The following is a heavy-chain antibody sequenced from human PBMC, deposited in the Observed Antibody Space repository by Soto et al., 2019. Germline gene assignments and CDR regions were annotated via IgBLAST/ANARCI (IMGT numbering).Heavy chain of an antibody. V-gene: IGHV3-30-3*01. CDR2: ISYDGSNK. Sequence: GALRLSCAASGFTFSSYAMHWVRQAPGKGLEWVAVISYDGSNKYYADSVKGRFTISRDNSKNTLYLQMNSLRAEDTAVYYCAREGNDILTGYTLDYWGQGTLVTVSS. CDR1: GFTFSSYA. CDR3: AREGNDILTGYTLDY. D-gene: IGHD3-9*01. J-gene: IGHJ4*02.